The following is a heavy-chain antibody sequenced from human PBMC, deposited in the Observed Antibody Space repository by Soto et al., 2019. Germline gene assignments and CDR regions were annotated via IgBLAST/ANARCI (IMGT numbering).Heavy chain of an antibody. D-gene: IGHD3-10*01. J-gene: IGHJ5*02. CDR1: GFTFSDHY. CDR3: ARAITQVRGVISNPGNWFDP. CDR2: MSGSGSSE. V-gene: IGHV3-11*01. Sequence: GGSLRLSCAASGFTFSDHYMAWIRQAPGKGLEIVAHMSGSGSSEDYGDSVKGRFSIFRENSKNLLFLQMFFLRAEDTAVYYCARAITQVRGVISNPGNWFDPWGQGTLVTV.